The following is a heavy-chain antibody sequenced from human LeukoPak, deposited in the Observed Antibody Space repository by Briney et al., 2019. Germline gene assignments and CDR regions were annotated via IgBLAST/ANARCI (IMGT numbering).Heavy chain of an antibody. CDR3: AKDGPYSGSYRYFDY. J-gene: IGHJ4*02. D-gene: IGHD1-26*01. CDR2: ISYDGSNK. CDR1: GCTFSSCG. Sequence: GLSLRLSCAACGCTFSSCGMLWVRQAPPKGLEGVAVISYDGSNKYYADSVKGRFTISRDNSKNTLYLQMNSLRAEDTAVYYCAKDGPYSGSYRYFDYWGQGTLVTVSS. V-gene: IGHV3-30*18.